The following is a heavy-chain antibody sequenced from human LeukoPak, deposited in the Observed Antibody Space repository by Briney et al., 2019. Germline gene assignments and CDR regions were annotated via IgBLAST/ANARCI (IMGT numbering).Heavy chain of an antibody. Sequence: SVKVSCKASGGTFSSYAISWVRQAPGQGLGWMGGIIPIFGTANYAQKFQGRVTITTDESTSTAYMELSSLRSEDTAVYYCAKDGEYWSGSSCYSGFDYWGQGTLVTVSS. CDR3: AKDGEYWSGSSCYSGFDY. V-gene: IGHV1-69*05. D-gene: IGHD2-15*01. CDR1: GGTFSSYA. J-gene: IGHJ4*02. CDR2: IIPIFGTA.